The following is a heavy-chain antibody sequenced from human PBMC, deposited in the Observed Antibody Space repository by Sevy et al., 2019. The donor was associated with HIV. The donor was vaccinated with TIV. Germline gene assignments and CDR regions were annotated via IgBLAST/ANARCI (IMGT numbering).Heavy chain of an antibody. CDR2: SYYTGSA. Sequence: SETLSLTCTVSGGSISSGGHYWTWIRQPPGKGLEWIGYSYYTGSAFYSPSIKSRVTISVDTSKNQFSLTLRSVTAADTAIYYCPRDLSGDEILGYWGKGALVSVSS. CDR3: PRDLSGDEILGY. V-gene: IGHV4-30-4*01. J-gene: IGHJ4*02. CDR1: GGSISSGGHY.